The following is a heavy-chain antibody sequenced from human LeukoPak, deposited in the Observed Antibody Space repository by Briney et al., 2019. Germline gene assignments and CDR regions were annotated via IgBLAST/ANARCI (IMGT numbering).Heavy chain of an antibody. J-gene: IGHJ4*02. Sequence: GGSLRLSCAASGYTFSSFSINWVRQAPGKGLEWVSSISVRSNYIYYADSVRGRFTISRDDARDSLHLQMNSLRAEDTAVYYCVRLRRNSDTSGYYYYYGFWGQGTLVTVSS. CDR1: GYTFSSFS. D-gene: IGHD3-22*01. CDR3: VRLRRNSDTSGYYYYYGF. CDR2: ISVRSNYI. V-gene: IGHV3-21*01.